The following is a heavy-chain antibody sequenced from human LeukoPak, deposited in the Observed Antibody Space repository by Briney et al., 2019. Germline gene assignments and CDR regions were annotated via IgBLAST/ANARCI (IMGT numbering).Heavy chain of an antibody. CDR3: ARVRIHLYFDDSGPFDY. J-gene: IGHJ4*02. CDR1: GYTFTDYF. V-gene: IGHV1-2*02. D-gene: IGHD1-26*01. Sequence: ASVTVSCMASGYTFTDYFIHWVRQAPGQGLEWMGWINPKSGGTNYAQKFQGRVTMTRDTSISTAYVDLRSLRSDDTAVYYCARVRIHLYFDDSGPFDYWGQGTLVTVSS. CDR2: INPKSGGT.